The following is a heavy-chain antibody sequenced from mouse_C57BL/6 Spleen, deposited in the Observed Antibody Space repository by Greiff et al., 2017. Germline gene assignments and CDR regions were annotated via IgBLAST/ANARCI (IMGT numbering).Heavy chain of an antibody. D-gene: IGHD2-1*01. CDR2: INPGSGGT. CDR1: GYAFTNYL. Sequence: QVQLQQSGAELVRPGTSVKVSCKASGYAFTNYLIEWVKQRPGQGLEWIGVINPGSGGTNYNEKFKGKATLNADKSSSTAYMQLSSLTSEDSAVYFCARSGNQFLYAMDYWGQGTSVTVSS. V-gene: IGHV1-54*01. J-gene: IGHJ4*01. CDR3: ARSGNQFLYAMDY.